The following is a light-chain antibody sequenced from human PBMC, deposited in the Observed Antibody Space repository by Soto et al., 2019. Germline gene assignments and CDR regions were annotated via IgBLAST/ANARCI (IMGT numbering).Light chain of an antibody. CDR2: DVT. Sequence: QSALTQPASVSGSPGQSITISCTGTSSDVGAYNYVSWYQQHPGKAPKLMIYDVTNRPSGVSNRFSGSKSGYTASLTISGLQAEDEADYYCSSYTTSSTPLYVFGTGTKVTVL. V-gene: IGLV2-14*03. CDR3: SSYTTSSTPLYV. CDR1: SSDVGAYNY. J-gene: IGLJ1*01.